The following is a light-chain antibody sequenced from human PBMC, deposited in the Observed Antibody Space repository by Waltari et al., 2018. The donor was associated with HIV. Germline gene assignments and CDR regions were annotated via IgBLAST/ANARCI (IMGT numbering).Light chain of an antibody. J-gene: IGLJ2*01. Sequence: QLVVTQSPSVSASLGASVKLTCTLSSGHSAYAIAWLQQQPEKGPRYLMRLNSDGTHTKGDGIPDRFSGSSSGTERYLTISRLQSEDGADYYCQTWGTGSVVFGGGTKVTVL. CDR1: SGHSAYA. V-gene: IGLV4-69*02. CDR2: LNSDGTH. CDR3: QTWGTGSVV.